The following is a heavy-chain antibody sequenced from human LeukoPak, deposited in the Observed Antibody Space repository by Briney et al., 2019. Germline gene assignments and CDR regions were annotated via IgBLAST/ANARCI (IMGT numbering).Heavy chain of an antibody. Sequence: GGSLRLSCAASGFTFSSYWMHWVRQAPGKGLVWVSHINTVGSRTSYADSVKGRFTISRDNAKNTLYLQMNSLRAEDTAVYYCARPLAVCSGGSCYPYYFDYWGQGTLVTVSS. CDR3: ARPLAVCSGGSCYPYYFDY. J-gene: IGHJ4*02. D-gene: IGHD2-15*01. V-gene: IGHV3-74*01. CDR2: INTVGSRT. CDR1: GFTFSSYW.